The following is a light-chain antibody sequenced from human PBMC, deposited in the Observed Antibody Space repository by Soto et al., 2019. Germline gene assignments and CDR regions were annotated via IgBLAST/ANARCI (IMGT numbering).Light chain of an antibody. Sequence: EIVLTQSPATLSLSPGERATLSCRASQSVSSYLAWYQHKPGRAPRLLIYDASDRATGIPARFSGSGSGTDFTLTISSLEPEDFAVYYCQQYGASPFTFGPGTRVEI. V-gene: IGKV3-11*01. CDR1: QSVSSY. CDR2: DAS. J-gene: IGKJ3*01. CDR3: QQYGASPFT.